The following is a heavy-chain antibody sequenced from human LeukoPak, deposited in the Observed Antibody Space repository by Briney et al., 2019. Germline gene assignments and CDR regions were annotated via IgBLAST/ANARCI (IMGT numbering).Heavy chain of an antibody. V-gene: IGHV1-69*06. CDR3: ASLYSSGAFDY. D-gene: IGHD6-19*01. Sequence: WASVKVSCKASGGTFSSYAISWVRQAPGQGLEWMGGIIPIFGTANYAQKFQGRVTITADKSTSTAYMELSSLRSEDTAVYYCASLYSSGAFDYWGQGTLVTVSS. CDR1: GGTFSSYA. CDR2: IIPIFGTA. J-gene: IGHJ4*02.